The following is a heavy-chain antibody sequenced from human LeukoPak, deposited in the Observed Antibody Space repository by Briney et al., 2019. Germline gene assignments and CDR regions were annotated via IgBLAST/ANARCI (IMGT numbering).Heavy chain of an antibody. CDR1: GGSISSYY. CDR3: ARNPITLVRGGNWFDP. V-gene: IGHV4-59*01. Sequence: SETLSLTCTVSGGSISSYYWSWIRQPPGKGLEWIGSIYYTGSTTYNPSLKSRVTISIDMSKNQFSLKMTSVTAADTAVYYCARNPITLVRGGNWFDPWGQGTLVTVSS. CDR2: IYYTGST. J-gene: IGHJ5*02. D-gene: IGHD3-10*01.